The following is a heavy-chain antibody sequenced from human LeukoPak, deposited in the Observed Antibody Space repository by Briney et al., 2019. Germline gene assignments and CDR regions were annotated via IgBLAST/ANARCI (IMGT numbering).Heavy chain of an antibody. Sequence: SETLSLTCTVSGGSISSGGYYWSWIRQHPGKGLEWIGYIYYSGCTYYNPSLKSRVTISVDTSKNQFSLKLSSVTAADTAVYYCARDSDFWSGYYKPPGYYYMDVWGKGTTVTVSS. CDR1: GGSISSGGYY. J-gene: IGHJ6*03. CDR2: IYYSGCT. CDR3: ARDSDFWSGYYKPPGYYYMDV. V-gene: IGHV4-31*03. D-gene: IGHD3-3*01.